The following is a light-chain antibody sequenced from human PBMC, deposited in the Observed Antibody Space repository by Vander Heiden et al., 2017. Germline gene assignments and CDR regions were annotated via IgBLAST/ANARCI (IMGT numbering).Light chain of an antibody. CDR2: EVT. CDR1: RSDVGRFDL. Sequence: QSALTQPASVSGSPGQSITISCSGTRSDVGRFDLVSWYQQHPGKAPKVMIYEVTQRPSGVSDRFSGSKSGYTASLTISGLQAEDEADYYCSSYAGGTSLVFGGGTKVT. CDR3: SSYAGGTSLV. J-gene: IGLJ3*02. V-gene: IGLV2-23*02.